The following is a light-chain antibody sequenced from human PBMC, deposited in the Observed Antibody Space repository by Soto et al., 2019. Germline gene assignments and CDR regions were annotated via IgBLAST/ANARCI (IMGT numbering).Light chain of an antibody. CDR3: AAWDDSLNGLL. J-gene: IGLJ2*01. V-gene: IGLV2-8*01. CDR2: DVT. Sequence: QSALSQPPSASGSPGQSVTISCTGTNSDIGAFTYVSWYQQHPGRAPRLIIYDVTKRPSGVPDRFSGSKSGNTASLTVSGLHVDDEADYYCAAWDDSLNGLLFGGGTKVTVL. CDR1: NSDIGAFTY.